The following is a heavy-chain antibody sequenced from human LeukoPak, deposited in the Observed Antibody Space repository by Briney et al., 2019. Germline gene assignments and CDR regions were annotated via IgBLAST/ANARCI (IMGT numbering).Heavy chain of an antibody. CDR2: MSPNSGNT. J-gene: IGHJ5*02. D-gene: IGHD6-19*01. V-gene: IGHV1-8*01. CDR3: ARLRIAVARTGWFDP. Sequence: ASVKVSCTASGYTFTSYDINWVRQATGQGLEWMGWMSPNSGNTGYAQKFQGRVTMTRNTSISTAYMELSSLRSEDTAVYYCARLRIAVARTGWFDPWGQGTLVTVSS. CDR1: GYTFTSYD.